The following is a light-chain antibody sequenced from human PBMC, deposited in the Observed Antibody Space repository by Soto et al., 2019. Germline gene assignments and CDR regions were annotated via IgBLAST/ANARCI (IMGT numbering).Light chain of an antibody. V-gene: IGKV3-20*01. J-gene: IGKJ4*01. CDR2: DAS. CDR1: QTVRNNY. CDR3: QQFSSYPLT. Sequence: EFVLTQSPGTLSLSPGERATLSCRASQTVRNNYLAWYQQKPGQAPRLLIYDASSRATGIPDRFSGGGSGTDFTLTISRLEPEDFAVYYCQQFSSYPLTFGGGTKGGY.